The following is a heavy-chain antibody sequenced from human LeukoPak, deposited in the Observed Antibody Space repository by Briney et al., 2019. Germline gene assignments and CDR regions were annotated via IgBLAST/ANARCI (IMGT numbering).Heavy chain of an antibody. D-gene: IGHD2-2*02. Sequence: PGGSLRLSCAASGFTFSSYGMHWVRQAPGKGLEWVAFIRYDGSNKYYADSVKGRFTISGDNSKNTLYLQMNSLRAEDTAVYYCAKEVYCSSTSCYNPSYWGQGTLVTVSS. CDR2: IRYDGSNK. CDR1: GFTFSSYG. V-gene: IGHV3-30*02. J-gene: IGHJ4*02. CDR3: AKEVYCSSTSCYNPSY.